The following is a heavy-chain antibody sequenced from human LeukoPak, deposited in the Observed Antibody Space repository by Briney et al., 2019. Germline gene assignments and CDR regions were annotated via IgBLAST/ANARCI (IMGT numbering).Heavy chain of an antibody. CDR3: AKVAQDGSSWYGEAYYFDY. CDR1: GFTFDDYA. J-gene: IGHJ4*02. V-gene: IGHV3-9*03. D-gene: IGHD6-13*01. CDR2: ISWNSGSI. Sequence: GGSLRLSCAASGFTFDDYAMHWVRQAPGKGLEWVSGISWNSGSIGYADSVKGRFTISRDNAKNSLYLQMNSLRAEDMALYYCAKVAQDGSSWYGEAYYFDYWGQGTLVTVSS.